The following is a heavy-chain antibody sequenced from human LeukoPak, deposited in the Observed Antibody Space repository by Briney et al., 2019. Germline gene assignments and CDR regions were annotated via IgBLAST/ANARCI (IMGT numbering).Heavy chain of an antibody. CDR2: INHSGST. CDR1: GGSFSNYY. Sequence: SETLSLTCAVYGGSFSNYYWSWIRQPPGKGLEWIGEINHSGSTNYNPSLKSRVTISVDTSKNQFSLKLSSVTAADTAVYYCARHSPSYYYDSSGYAFDIWGQGTMVTVSS. D-gene: IGHD3-22*01. CDR3: ARHSPSYYYDSSGYAFDI. J-gene: IGHJ3*02. V-gene: IGHV4-34*01.